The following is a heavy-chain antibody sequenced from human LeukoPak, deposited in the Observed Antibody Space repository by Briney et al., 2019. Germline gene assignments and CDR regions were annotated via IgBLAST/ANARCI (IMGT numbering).Heavy chain of an antibody. J-gene: IGHJ4*02. V-gene: IGHV3-21*01. CDR1: GLTFVGYR. CDR3: ARDGPIVGNDY. Sequence: GGPWSFSLEASGLTFVGYRMNWFGQAPGKGLEGVSSISSSSSYIYYADSVKGRFTISRDNAKNSLYLQMNSLRAEDTAVYYCARDGPIVGNDYWGQGTLVTVSS. D-gene: IGHD3-22*01. CDR2: ISSSSSYI.